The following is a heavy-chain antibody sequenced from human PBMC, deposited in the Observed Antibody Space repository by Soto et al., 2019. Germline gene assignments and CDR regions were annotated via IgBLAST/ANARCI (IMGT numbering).Heavy chain of an antibody. J-gene: IGHJ4*02. CDR2: ISSSSSYI. V-gene: IGHV3-21*01. Sequence: EVQLVESGGGLVKPGGSLRLSCAASGFTFSSYSMNWVRQAPGKGLEWVSSISSSSSYIYYADSVKGRFTISRDNAKNSLYLQMNSLRAEDTAVYYCARKSRIAVADAFDYWGQGTLVTVSS. CDR1: GFTFSSYS. CDR3: ARKSRIAVADAFDY. D-gene: IGHD6-19*01.